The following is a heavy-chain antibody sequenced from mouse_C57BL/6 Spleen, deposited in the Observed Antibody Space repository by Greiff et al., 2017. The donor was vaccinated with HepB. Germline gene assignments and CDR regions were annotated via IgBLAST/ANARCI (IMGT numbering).Heavy chain of an antibody. V-gene: IGHV1-53*01. CDR2: INPSNGGT. CDR3: ARFDYDVDYAMDY. D-gene: IGHD2-4*01. J-gene: IGHJ4*01. Sequence: VKLQQPGTELVKPGASVKLSCKASGYTFTSYWMHWVKQRPGQGLEWIGNINPSNGGTNYNEKFKSKATLTVDKSSSTAYMQLSSLTSEDSAVYYCARFDYDVDYAMDYWGQGTSVTVSS. CDR1: GYTFTSYW.